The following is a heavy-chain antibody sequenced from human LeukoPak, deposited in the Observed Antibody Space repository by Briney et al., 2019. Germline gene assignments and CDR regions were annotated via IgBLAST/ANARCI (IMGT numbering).Heavy chain of an antibody. CDR1: GFTFSSYS. D-gene: IGHD5-18*01. CDR3: AREGAMAFDY. V-gene: IGHV3-21*01. CDR2: ISSSSSYI. Sequence: GGSLRLSCAASGFTFSSYSMNWVRQAPGKGLEWVSSISSSSSYIYYADSVKGRFTISRGNAKNSLYLQMNSLRAEDTAVYYCAREGAMAFDYWGQGTLDTVSS. J-gene: IGHJ4*02.